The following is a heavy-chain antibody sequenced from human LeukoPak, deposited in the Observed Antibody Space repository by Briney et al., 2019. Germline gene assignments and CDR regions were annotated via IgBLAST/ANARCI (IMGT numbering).Heavy chain of an antibody. V-gene: IGHV1-2*02. CDR3: TRDWYDSSGYYDY. CDR2: INPNSGGT. D-gene: IGHD3-22*01. J-gene: IGHJ4*02. Sequence: WINPNSGGTNYAQKFQGRVTMTRDTSISTAYMELSRLRSDDTAVYYCTRDWYDSSGYYDYWGQGTLVTVSS.